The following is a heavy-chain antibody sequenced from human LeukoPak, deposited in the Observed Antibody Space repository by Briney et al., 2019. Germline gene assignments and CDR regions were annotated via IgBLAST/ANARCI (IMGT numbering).Heavy chain of an antibody. CDR2: IHGSGTT. Sequence: TLSLTCTVSGGPISSGGFHWSWIRQHPGKGLEWIGYIHGSGTTYFNPSLKSRVTISADTTKNQFSLKLNSVTAADTAVYYCARDKGSYGHFDYWGQGLLVTVSS. J-gene: IGHJ4*02. D-gene: IGHD3-16*01. CDR3: ARDKGSYGHFDY. V-gene: IGHV4-31*03. CDR1: GGPISSGGFH.